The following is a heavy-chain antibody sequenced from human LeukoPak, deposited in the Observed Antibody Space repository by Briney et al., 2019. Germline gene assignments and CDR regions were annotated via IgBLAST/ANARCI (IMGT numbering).Heavy chain of an antibody. CDR1: GGTSSSYA. D-gene: IGHD4-11*01. CDR3: ARGRHYSRYYYYGMDV. V-gene: IGHV1-69*13. CDR2: IIPIFGTA. J-gene: IGHJ6*02. Sequence: ASVKVSCKASGGTSSSYAISWVRQAPGQGLEWMGGIIPIFGTANYAQKFQGRVTITADESTSTAYMELSSLRSEDTAVCYCARGRHYSRYYYYGMDVWGQGTTVTVSS.